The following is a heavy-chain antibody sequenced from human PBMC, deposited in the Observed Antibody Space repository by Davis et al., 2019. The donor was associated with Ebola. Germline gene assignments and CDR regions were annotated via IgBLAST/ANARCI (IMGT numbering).Heavy chain of an antibody. J-gene: IGHJ3*02. CDR3: ARAMVTMVSFAFDI. V-gene: IGHV4-59*12. CDR2: IYHSGTT. CDR1: GGSISTYY. Sequence: SETLSLTCTVSGGSISTYYWSWIRQPPGKGLEWIVEIYHSGTTNYNPSLKSRVTISVDKSKNQFSLKLSSVTAADTAVYYCARAMVTMVSFAFDIWGQGTVVTVSS. D-gene: IGHD3-10*01.